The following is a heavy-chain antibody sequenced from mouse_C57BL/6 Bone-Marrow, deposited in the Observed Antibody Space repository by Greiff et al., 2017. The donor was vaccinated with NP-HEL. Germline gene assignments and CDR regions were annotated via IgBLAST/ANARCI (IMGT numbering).Heavy chain of an antibody. CDR3: ARKYYGSSYDYAMDY. CDR1: GYSFTDYN. CDR2: INPNYGTT. J-gene: IGHJ4*01. Sequence: EVQLQESGPELVKPGASVKISCKASGYSFTDYNMNWVKQSNGKSLEWIGVINPNYGTTSYNKKFKGKATLTVDQSSSTAYMQLNSLTSEDSAVYYCARKYYGSSYDYAMDYWGQGTSVTVSS. D-gene: IGHD1-1*01. V-gene: IGHV1-39*01.